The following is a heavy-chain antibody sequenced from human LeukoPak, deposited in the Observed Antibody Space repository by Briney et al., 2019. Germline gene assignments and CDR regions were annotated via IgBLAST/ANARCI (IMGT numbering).Heavy chain of an antibody. CDR2: ISSSSSYI. Sequence: GGSLRLSCAASGFTFSSYSMNWVRQAPGKGLEWVSSISSSSSYIYYADSVKGRFTISRDNSKNTLYLQMNSLRAEDTAVYYCAKALGVGVPGAWYWGQGTLVTVSS. CDR1: GFTFSSYS. J-gene: IGHJ4*02. CDR3: AKALGVGVPGAWY. V-gene: IGHV3-21*04. D-gene: IGHD1-26*01.